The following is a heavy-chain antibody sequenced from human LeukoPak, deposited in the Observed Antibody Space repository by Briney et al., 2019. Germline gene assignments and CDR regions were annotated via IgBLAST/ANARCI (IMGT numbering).Heavy chain of an antibody. J-gene: IGHJ4*02. CDR2: IGSGIT. CDR1: GFTVSSNY. CDR3: ARDALAGEKPEYFFDS. V-gene: IGHV3-69-1*01. D-gene: IGHD6-6*01. Sequence: GGSLRLSCAASGFTVSSNYISWVRQAPGKGLEWVSHIGSGITYADSVKGRFTISRDNVKNLLYLQMNSLRAEDTAVYYCARDALAGEKPEYFFDSWGQGILVTVSS.